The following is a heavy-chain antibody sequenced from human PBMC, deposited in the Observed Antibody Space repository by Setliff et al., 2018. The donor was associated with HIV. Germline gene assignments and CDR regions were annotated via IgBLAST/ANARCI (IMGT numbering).Heavy chain of an antibody. CDR1: GYTFTSYY. D-gene: IGHD3-16*01. J-gene: IGHJ4*02. V-gene: IGHV1-46*01. Sequence: RASVKVSCKASGYTFTSYYIHWVRQAPGQGLEWMGVIDPSGGSTNQPQKFQGRVIMTRDTSTNTVYMDLSSLRSDDTAVYYCARRGFGRYFDYWGQGTLVTVSS. CDR3: ARRGFGRYFDY. CDR2: IDPSGGST.